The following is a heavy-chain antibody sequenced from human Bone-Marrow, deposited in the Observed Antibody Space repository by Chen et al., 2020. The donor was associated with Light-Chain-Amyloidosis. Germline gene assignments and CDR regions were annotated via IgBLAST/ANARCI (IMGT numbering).Heavy chain of an antibody. Sequence: QVQVVQSGAEVRKPGASVKVSCKVSGYTLSDVSMHWVRPAPGKGLEWMGGFNPEEGERISAQKFQGSVALTEDTSTDTAYMEMTSLRSDDTAMYYCATSNTISFEYWGQGTLVTVSS. CDR2: FNPEEGER. CDR3: ATSNTISFEY. J-gene: IGHJ4*02. CDR1: GYTLSDVS. V-gene: IGHV1-24*01. D-gene: IGHD3-9*01.